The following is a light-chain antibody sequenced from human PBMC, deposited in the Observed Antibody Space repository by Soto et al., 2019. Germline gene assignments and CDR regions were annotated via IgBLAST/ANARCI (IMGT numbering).Light chain of an antibody. CDR2: EVS. V-gene: IGLV2-8*01. J-gene: IGLJ1*01. Sequence: QSALTQPPSASGSPGQSVTISCTVTSGDVGGYNYVSWYQQHPGKAPKLMIFEVSERPSGVPDRFSASKSGNTASLTVSGLQAEDEADYYCSSYTSSSTYVFGTGTKLTVL. CDR3: SSYTSSSTYV. CDR1: SGDVGGYNY.